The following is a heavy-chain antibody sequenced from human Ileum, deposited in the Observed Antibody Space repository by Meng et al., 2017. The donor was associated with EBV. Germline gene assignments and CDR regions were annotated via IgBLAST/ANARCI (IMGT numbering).Heavy chain of an antibody. J-gene: IGHJ4*02. D-gene: IGHD5-12*01. CDR3: AGGRAGYGGYKT. CDR1: SGAVSSGDYH. Sequence: QVQLLESGPGLVKPSETRSLTCTVSSGAVSSGDYHWSWIRQPPGKGLEWIGYILSGSTNYDPSLTNRVTISVDTSKNHFSLKLTSVTAADTAVYYCAGGRAGYGGYKTWGQGTLVTVSS. V-gene: IGHV4-61*03. CDR2: ILSGST.